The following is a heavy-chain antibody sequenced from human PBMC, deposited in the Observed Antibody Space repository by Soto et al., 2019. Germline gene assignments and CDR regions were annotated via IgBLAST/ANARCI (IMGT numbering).Heavy chain of an antibody. D-gene: IGHD3-3*01. CDR1: GGTFSSYA. CDR3: ASFSGVGDGYNYYFDY. J-gene: IGHJ4*02. Sequence: QVQLVQSGAEVKKPGSSVKVSCKASGGTFSSYAISWVRQTPGQGLEWMGGIIPIFGTANYAQKFQGRVTITADKSTSTAYMELSSLRSEDTAVYYCASFSGVGDGYNYYFDYWGQGTLVTVSS. CDR2: IIPIFGTA. V-gene: IGHV1-69*06.